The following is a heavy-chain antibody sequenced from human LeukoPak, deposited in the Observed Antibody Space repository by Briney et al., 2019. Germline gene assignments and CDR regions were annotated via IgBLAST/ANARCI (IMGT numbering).Heavy chain of an antibody. CDR1: GYTFTSYG. V-gene: IGHV1-18*01. J-gene: IGHJ6*04. Sequence: ASVKVSCKASGYTFTSYGISWVRQAPGQGVEWMGWISAYNGNTNYAQKLQGRVTMTTDTSTSTAYMELRSLRSDDTAVYYCARDDDYDFWSGRLDVWGKGTTVTVSS. CDR3: ARDDDYDFWSGRLDV. CDR2: ISAYNGNT. D-gene: IGHD3-3*01.